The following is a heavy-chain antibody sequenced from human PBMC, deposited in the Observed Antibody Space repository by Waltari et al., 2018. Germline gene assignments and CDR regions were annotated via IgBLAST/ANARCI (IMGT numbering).Heavy chain of an antibody. V-gene: IGHV1-3*01. CDR2: INAGNGNT. Sequence: QVQLVQSGAEVKKPGASVKVSCKASGYTFTSYAMHWVRQAPGHRLEWMGWINAGNGNTKYSQKFQGRVTITRDTSASTAYMELSSLRSEDTAVYYCARSPPMVQTYGMDVWGQGTTVTVSS. D-gene: IGHD3-10*01. J-gene: IGHJ6*02. CDR3: ARSPPMVQTYGMDV. CDR1: GYTFTSYA.